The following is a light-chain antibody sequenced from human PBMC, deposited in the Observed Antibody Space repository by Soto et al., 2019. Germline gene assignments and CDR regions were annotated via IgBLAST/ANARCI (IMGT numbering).Light chain of an antibody. J-gene: IGLJ1*01. Sequence: QSALTQPRSVSGSPGQSVTISCAGTSSDVGGYNYVSWYRQHPGKAPKLMIYDVTTRPSGVPDRLSGSKSGNTASLTISGPQAEDEADYYCSSHAGSSVVFGTGTKVTVL. V-gene: IGLV2-11*01. CDR3: SSHAGSSVV. CDR2: DVT. CDR1: SSDVGGYNY.